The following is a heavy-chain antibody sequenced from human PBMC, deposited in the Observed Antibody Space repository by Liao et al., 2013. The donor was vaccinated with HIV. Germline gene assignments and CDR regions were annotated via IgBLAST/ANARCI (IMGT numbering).Heavy chain of an antibody. V-gene: IGHV4-61*02. CDR2: IYTSGST. J-gene: IGHJ4*02. CDR1: GGSISSGDYY. D-gene: IGHD3-3*01. CDR3: AREDVVGVFWSGHFDY. Sequence: QVQLQESVPGLVKPSQTLSLTCTVSGGSISSGDYYWTWIRQPAGKGLEWIGRIYTSGSTNYNPSLNSRVTISLDTSKNQFSLKLSSVTAADTAVYYCAREDVVGVFWSGHFDYWGQGALVTVSS.